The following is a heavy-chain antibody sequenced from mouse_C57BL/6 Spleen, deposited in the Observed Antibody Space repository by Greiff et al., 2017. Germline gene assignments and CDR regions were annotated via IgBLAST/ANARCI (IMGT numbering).Heavy chain of an antibody. CDR1: GYTFTSYG. CDR2: IFPRSGNT. J-gene: IGHJ3*01. Sequence: VQLKQSGAELVRPGASVKLSCKASGYTFTSYGISWVKQRTGQGLEWIGEIFPRSGNTYYNEKFKGKATLTADKYSSTAYVGLRSLTSEDSAVYFCAIYFGSSYGFAYWGQGTLVTVSA. CDR3: AIYFGSSYGFAY. D-gene: IGHD1-1*01. V-gene: IGHV1-81*01.